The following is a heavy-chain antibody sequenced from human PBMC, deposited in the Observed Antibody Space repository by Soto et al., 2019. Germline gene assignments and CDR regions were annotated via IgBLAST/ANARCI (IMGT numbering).Heavy chain of an antibody. V-gene: IGHV1-2*04. CDR1: GYTFTGYY. CDR2: INPNSGGT. J-gene: IGHJ3*02. Sequence: ASVKVSCKASGYTFTGYYMHWVRQAPGQGLEWMGWINPNSGGTNYAQKFQGWVTMTRDTSLSTAYMELSRLRSDDTAVYYCARGPLYSSSYAFDIWGQGTMVTVSS. CDR3: ARGPLYSSSYAFDI. D-gene: IGHD6-6*01.